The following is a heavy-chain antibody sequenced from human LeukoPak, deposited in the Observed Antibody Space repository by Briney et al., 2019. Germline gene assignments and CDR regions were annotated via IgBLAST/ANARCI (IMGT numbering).Heavy chain of an antibody. CDR3: ARDRRRQLWAPAGFDY. J-gene: IGHJ4*02. D-gene: IGHD5-18*01. Sequence: SGGSLRLSCAASGFTFSSYGMSWVRQAPGKGLEWVSAISGSGGSTYYADSVKGRFTISRDNAKNSLYLQMNSLRAEDTAVYYCARDRRRQLWAPAGFDYWGQGTLVTVSS. CDR1: GFTFSSYG. CDR2: ISGSGGST. V-gene: IGHV3-23*01.